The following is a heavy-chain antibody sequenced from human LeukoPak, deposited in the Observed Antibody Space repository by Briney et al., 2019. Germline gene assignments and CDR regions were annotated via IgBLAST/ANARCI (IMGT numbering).Heavy chain of an antibody. Sequence: ASVKVSCKASGYTFTSYDINWVRQATGQGLEWMGWMNPKSGDTGYAQKFQGRVTMTRNTSISTAYMELSSQRSEDTAVYYCARLYCSGGSCYSWYYYYYMDVWGKGTTVTVSS. CDR2: MNPKSGDT. V-gene: IGHV1-8*01. CDR3: ARLYCSGGSCYSWYYYYYMDV. J-gene: IGHJ6*03. D-gene: IGHD2-15*01. CDR1: GYTFTSYD.